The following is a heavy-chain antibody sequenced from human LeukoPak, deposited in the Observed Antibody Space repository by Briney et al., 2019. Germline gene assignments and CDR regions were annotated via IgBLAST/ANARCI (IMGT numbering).Heavy chain of an antibody. CDR2: ISSSGSTI. CDR1: GFTFSSYE. CDR3: ARNVYNFDY. Sequence: PGGSLRLSCAASGFTFSSYEMNWVRRAPGKGLEWVSYISSSGSTIYYADSVQGRFTISRGNAQNSLYLQMSSLRAEDTAVYYCARNVYNFDYWGQGTLVTVSS. V-gene: IGHV3-48*03. D-gene: IGHD3-10*02. J-gene: IGHJ4*02.